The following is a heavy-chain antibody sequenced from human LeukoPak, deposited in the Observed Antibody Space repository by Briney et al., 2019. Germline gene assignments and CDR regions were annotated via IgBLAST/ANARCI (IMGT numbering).Heavy chain of an antibody. CDR1: GFTFSSYA. Sequence: GGSLRLSCAASGFTFSSYAMSWVRQAPGKGLEWVSVIYSGGSTHYADSVKGRFTISRDTSKNTLYLQMNSLRAEDTAVYYCARNVPPHLLFDYWGQGTLVTVSS. J-gene: IGHJ4*02. CDR3: ARNVPPHLLFDY. D-gene: IGHD3-10*02. CDR2: IYSGGST. V-gene: IGHV3-66*01.